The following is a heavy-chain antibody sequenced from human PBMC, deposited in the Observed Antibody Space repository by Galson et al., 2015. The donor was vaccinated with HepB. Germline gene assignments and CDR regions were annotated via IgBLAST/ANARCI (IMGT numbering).Heavy chain of an antibody. Sequence: SLRLSCAASGFTFGSYGMHWVRQTPGKGLEWVAVIWYDGSNKYYADSVKGRFTISRDNSKNTLYLQMNSLRAEDTAVYYCARVRYGVYYDSSGYDAFDIWGQGTMVTVSS. V-gene: IGHV3-33*01. CDR2: IWYDGSNK. D-gene: IGHD3-22*01. J-gene: IGHJ3*02. CDR3: ARVRYGVYYDSSGYDAFDI. CDR1: GFTFGSYG.